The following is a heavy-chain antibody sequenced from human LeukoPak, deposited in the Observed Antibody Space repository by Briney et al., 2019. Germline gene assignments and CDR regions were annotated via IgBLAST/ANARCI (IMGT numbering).Heavy chain of an antibody. D-gene: IGHD3-10*01. CDR3: ARGAEYYYGSGSIDY. V-gene: IGHV3-30-3*01. CDR1: GFIFRSYA. J-gene: IGHJ4*02. Sequence: GGSLRLSCAASGFIFRSYAMHWVRQAPGKGLEWVAVISYDGSNKYYPDSVKGRFTISRDNSKNTLCMEMNSLRAEDTAVYYCARGAEYYYGSGSIDYWGQGTLVTVSS. CDR2: ISYDGSNK.